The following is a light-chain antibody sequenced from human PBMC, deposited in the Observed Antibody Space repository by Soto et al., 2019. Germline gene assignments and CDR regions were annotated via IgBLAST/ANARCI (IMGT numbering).Light chain of an antibody. CDR3: ISYASINTYV. CDR2: DVT. CDR1: SSDVGGYDY. Sequence: QSALTQPASVSGSPGQSITISCTGTSSDVGGYDYVSWYQQHPGKAPKLMIYDVTNRPSGVSNRFSGSKSGNTASLTISGLKAEDKANYYCISYASINTYVSGTGPKFTVL. J-gene: IGLJ1*01. V-gene: IGLV2-14*01.